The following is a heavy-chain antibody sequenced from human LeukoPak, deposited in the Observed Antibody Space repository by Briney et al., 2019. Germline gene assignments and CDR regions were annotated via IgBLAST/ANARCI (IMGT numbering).Heavy chain of an antibody. D-gene: IGHD2-15*01. CDR1: GFAFSSYV. CDR3: AKGVGINNYYYYGVDV. Sequence: GGSLRLSCAASGFAFSSYVLSWVRQAPGKGLKWVSAIGGSGGATYCADSVKGRFTISRDNSKNTLYLQMNSLRADDTAVYYCAKGVGINNYYYYGVDVWGKGTTVTVSS. J-gene: IGHJ6*04. CDR2: IGGSGGAT. V-gene: IGHV3-23*01.